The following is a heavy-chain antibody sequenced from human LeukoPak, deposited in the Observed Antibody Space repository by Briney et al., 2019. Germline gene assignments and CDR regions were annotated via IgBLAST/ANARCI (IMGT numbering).Heavy chain of an antibody. D-gene: IGHD2-2*01. CDR2: IIPIFGTA. CDR3: ARQGRGYCSSTSCYRGDY. J-gene: IGHJ4*02. CDR1: GGTFSSYA. V-gene: IGHV1-69*13. Sequence: ASVKVSCKASGGTFSSYAISWVRQAPGQGLEWMGGIIPIFGTANYAQKFQGRVTITADESTSTAYMELSSLRSEDTAVYYCARQGRGYCSSTSCYRGDYWGQGTLVTVSS.